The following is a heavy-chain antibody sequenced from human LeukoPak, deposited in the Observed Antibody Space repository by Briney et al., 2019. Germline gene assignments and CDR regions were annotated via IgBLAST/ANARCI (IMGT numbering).Heavy chain of an antibody. CDR3: ARGHRELLHSSDFDY. Sequence: GGSLRLSCAASGFTFSDYYMSWIRQAPGKGLEWVSYISSSGSTIYYADSVKGRFTISRDNAKNSLYLQMNSLRAEDTAVYYCARGHRELLHSSDFDYWGQGTLVTVSS. CDR2: ISSSGSTI. J-gene: IGHJ4*02. CDR1: GFTFSDYY. D-gene: IGHD1-26*01. V-gene: IGHV3-11*01.